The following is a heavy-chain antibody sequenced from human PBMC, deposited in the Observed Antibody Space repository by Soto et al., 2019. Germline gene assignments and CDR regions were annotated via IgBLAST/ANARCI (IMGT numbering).Heavy chain of an antibody. CDR3: ARQKGGYYYDSSGYFFDY. CDR1: GGSISSSSYY. J-gene: IGHJ4*02. D-gene: IGHD3-22*01. Sequence: PSETLSLTCTVSGGSISSSSYYWGWIRQPPGKGLEWIGSIYYSGSTYYNPSLKSRVTISVDTSKNQFSLKLSSVTAADTAVYYCARQKGGYYYDSSGYFFDYWGQGTLVTAPQ. V-gene: IGHV4-39*01. CDR2: IYYSGST.